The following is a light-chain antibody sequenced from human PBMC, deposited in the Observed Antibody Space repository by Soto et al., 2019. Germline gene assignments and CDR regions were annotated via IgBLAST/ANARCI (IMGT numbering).Light chain of an antibody. J-gene: IGKJ1*01. CDR3: QQYYSYPRT. Sequence: AIRMTHSPSSLSASTGDRFTITCRASQGISSYLAWYQQKPGKAPKLLIYAASTLQSGVPSRFSGSGSGTDFTLTISCLQSEDFATYYCQQYYSYPRTFGQGTKVDIK. CDR1: QGISSY. CDR2: AAS. V-gene: IGKV1-8*01.